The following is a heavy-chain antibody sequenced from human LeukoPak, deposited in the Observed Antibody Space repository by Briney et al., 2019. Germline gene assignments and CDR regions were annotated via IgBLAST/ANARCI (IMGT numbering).Heavy chain of an antibody. CDR1: GGSFSGYY. D-gene: IGHD5-12*01. CDR3: ARGGYSGYASSYFDY. J-gene: IGHJ4*02. V-gene: IGHV4-34*01. Sequence: SETLSLTCAVYGGSFSGYYWSWIRQPPGKGLEWIGEINHSGSTNCNPSLKSRVTISVDTSKNQFSLKLSSVTAADTAVYYCARGGYSGYASSYFDYWGQGTLVTVSS. CDR2: INHSGST.